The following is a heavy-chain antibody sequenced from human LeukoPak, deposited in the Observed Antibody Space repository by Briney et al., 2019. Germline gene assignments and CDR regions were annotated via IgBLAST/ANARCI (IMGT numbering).Heavy chain of an antibody. J-gene: IGHJ5*02. D-gene: IGHD6-6*01. CDR3: AKVPSSIAARGWFDP. V-gene: IGHV3-21*04. Sequence: GGSLRLSCAASGFTFSSYSLNWVRLAPGKGLEWVSSISSSGSYIYYADSVKGRFTISRDNAKNSLYLQMNSLRAEDTAVYYCAKVPSSIAARGWFDPWGQGTLVTVSS. CDR1: GFTFSSYS. CDR2: ISSSGSYI.